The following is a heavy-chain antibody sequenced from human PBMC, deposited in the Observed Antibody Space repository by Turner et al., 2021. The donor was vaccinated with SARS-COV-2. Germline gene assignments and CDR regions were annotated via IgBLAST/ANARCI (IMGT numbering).Heavy chain of an antibody. Sequence: QLQLQEQGPGLVKPSEPLALPCTVALSFISSSSYYWGWNRQRLGKGLEWIGKIYYSGSNYYNPSLKRRVTISVDTSKNQVSLKRSLVTAADAAVYYCARETADSGSCQDWYFDLWGRGTLVTVSS. V-gene: IGHV4-39*02. CDR1: LSFISSSSYY. CDR2: IYYSGSN. D-gene: IGHD1-26*01. J-gene: IGHJ2*01. CDR3: ARETADSGSCQDWYFDL.